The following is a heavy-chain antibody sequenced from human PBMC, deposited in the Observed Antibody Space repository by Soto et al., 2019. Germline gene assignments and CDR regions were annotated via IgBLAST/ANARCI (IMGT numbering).Heavy chain of an antibody. D-gene: IGHD3-10*01. J-gene: IGHJ3*01. V-gene: IGHV3-21*01. CDR2: ISSTSSPI. CDR3: LRGGSWATSAGSLDA. Sequence: LQEQGKGLEWVSSISSTSSPIFYADSVRGRFTISRDNAKNALYLQMNGLRAEDTAVFYCLRGGSWATSAGSLDALLQGTLVTVSS.